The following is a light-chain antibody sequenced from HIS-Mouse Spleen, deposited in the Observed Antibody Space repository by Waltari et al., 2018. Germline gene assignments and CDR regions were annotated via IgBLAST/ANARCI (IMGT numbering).Light chain of an antibody. Sequence: QMARITCSGEALPKKYAYWYQQKPGQFPVLVIYKESERPSGIPERFSGSSSGTIVTLTISGVQAEDEADYYCLSADSSGTYVVFGGGTKLTVL. CDR1: ALPKKY. V-gene: IGLV3-16*01. CDR2: KES. J-gene: IGLJ2*01. CDR3: LSADSSGTYVV.